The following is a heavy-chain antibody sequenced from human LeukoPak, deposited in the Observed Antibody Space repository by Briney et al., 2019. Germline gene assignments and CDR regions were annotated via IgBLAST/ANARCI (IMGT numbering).Heavy chain of an antibody. CDR3: VRGGHIGFDY. CDR1: GFTFSDFD. Sequence: QAGGSLRLSCAASGFTFSDFDMHWVRQATGRGLEWVSSIASAGDTYYVGSVRGRFTISRENAKTSLYLQMNSLRGGDTAVYYCVRGGHIGFDYWGRGTLVTVS. V-gene: IGHV3-13*04. CDR2: IASAGDT. D-gene: IGHD2-21*01. J-gene: IGHJ4*02.